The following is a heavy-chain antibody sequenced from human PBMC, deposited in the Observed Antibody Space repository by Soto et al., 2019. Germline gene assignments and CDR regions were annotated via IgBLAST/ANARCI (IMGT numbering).Heavy chain of an antibody. CDR3: ARNMVRGVATYGMDV. J-gene: IGHJ6*02. Sequence: PGGSLRLSCAASGFTFSSYSMNWVRQTQGKGLEWVSYISSSSSTIYYADSVKGRFTISRDNAKNSLYLQMNSLRDEDTAVYYCARNMVRGVATYGMDVWGQGTTVSVSS. V-gene: IGHV3-48*02. CDR2: ISSSSSTI. D-gene: IGHD3-10*01. CDR1: GFTFSSYS.